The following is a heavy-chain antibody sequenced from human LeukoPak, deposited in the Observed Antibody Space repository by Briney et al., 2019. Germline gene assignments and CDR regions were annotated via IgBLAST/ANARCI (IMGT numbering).Heavy chain of an antibody. CDR1: GGSISSYY. D-gene: IGHD2-2*01. CDR2: IYYSGYT. CDR3: ARATDIVVVPAAGNWFDP. J-gene: IGHJ5*02. Sequence: SETLSLTCTVSGGSISSYYWSWIRQPPGKGLEWIGDIYYSGYTNYNPSLKSRVTISVDTSKNQFSLKLRSVTAADTAVYYCARATDIVVVPAAGNWFDPWGQGTLVTVSS. V-gene: IGHV4-59*01.